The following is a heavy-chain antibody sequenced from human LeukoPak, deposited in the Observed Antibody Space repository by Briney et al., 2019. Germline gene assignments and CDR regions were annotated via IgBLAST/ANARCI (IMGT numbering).Heavy chain of an antibody. CDR2: IRYDGSNK. J-gene: IGHJ3*02. CDR3: ATIWGSRITMIPKLWGAFDI. D-gene: IGHD3-22*01. CDR1: GFTFSSYG. Sequence: PGGTLRLSCAASGFTFSSYGMHWVRQAPGKGLEWVAFIRYDGSNKYYADSVKGRFTISRDNSKNTLYLQMNSLRAEDTAVYYCATIWGSRITMIPKLWGAFDIWGQGTMVTVSS. V-gene: IGHV3-30*02.